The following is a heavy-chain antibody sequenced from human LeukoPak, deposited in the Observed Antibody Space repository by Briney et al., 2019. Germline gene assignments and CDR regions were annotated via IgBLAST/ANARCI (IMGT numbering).Heavy chain of an antibody. Sequence: SVKVSCKASGGTFSSYAICWVRQAPGQGLEWVGGIIPIFGTANYALKFVCRVTITADESTSTAYMELSSLRSEDTAVYYCVMVTDVGVDYWGQGTLVTVSS. CDR3: VMVTDVGVDY. CDR2: IIPIFGTA. CDR1: GGTFSSYA. J-gene: IGHJ4*02. V-gene: IGHV1-69*01. D-gene: IGHD2-8*01.